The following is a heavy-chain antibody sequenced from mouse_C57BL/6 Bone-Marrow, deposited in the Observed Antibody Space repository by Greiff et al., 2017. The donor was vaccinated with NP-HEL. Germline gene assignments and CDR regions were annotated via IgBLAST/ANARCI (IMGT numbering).Heavy chain of an antibody. Sequence: EVQRVESGGGLVQPKGSLKLSCAASGFTFNTYAMHWVRQAPGKGLEWVARIRSKSSNYATYYADSVNDRFTISRDDSQSMLYLQMNNLKTEDTAMYYCVRERRLRYLFDYWGQGTTLTVSS. CDR3: VRERRLRYLFDY. D-gene: IGHD2-4*01. V-gene: IGHV10-3*01. CDR2: IRSKSSNYAT. J-gene: IGHJ2*01. CDR1: GFTFNTYA.